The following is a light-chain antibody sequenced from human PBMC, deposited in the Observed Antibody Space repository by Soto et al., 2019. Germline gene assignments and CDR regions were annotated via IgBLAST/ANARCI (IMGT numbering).Light chain of an antibody. J-gene: IGKJ4*01. Sequence: EIVLPQSPGTLSLSPGERATLSCRASQSVSNNYLAWYQQNPGQAPRLLIYGASSRATGIPDRFSGSGSGTDFTLTISRPEPEDFAVYYCQQYGSSPPVTFGGGTRVEIK. CDR1: QSVSNNY. CDR2: GAS. V-gene: IGKV3-20*01. CDR3: QQYGSSPPVT.